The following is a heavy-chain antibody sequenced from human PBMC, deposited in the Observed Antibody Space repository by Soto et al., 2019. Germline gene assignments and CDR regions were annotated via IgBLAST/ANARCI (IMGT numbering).Heavy chain of an antibody. CDR3: ARQGDIVATNYYYYYGMDV. CDR2: IYYSGST. J-gene: IGHJ6*02. D-gene: IGHD5-12*01. CDR1: GGSFSGYY. Sequence: SETLSLTCAVYGGSFSGYYWSWIRQPPGKGLEWIGYIYYSGSTNYNPSLKSRVTISVDTSKNQFSLKLSSVTAADTAVYYCARQGDIVATNYYYYYGMDVWGQGTTVTVSS. V-gene: IGHV4-59*08.